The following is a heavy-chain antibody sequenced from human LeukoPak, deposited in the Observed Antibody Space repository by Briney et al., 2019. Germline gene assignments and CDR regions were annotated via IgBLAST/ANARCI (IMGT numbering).Heavy chain of an antibody. D-gene: IGHD2-2*01. CDR3: VSFYETY. Sequence: HPGGSLRLSCVASGFTFRSYAIHWVRQTPGKGLEWVAVVSYDGSNKYYADSMKGRFTISRDNSKNTVYLQMNNLRAEDTAVYHCVSFYETYWGRGTLVTVSS. CDR1: GFTFRSYA. J-gene: IGHJ4*02. V-gene: IGHV3-30-3*01. CDR2: VSYDGSNK.